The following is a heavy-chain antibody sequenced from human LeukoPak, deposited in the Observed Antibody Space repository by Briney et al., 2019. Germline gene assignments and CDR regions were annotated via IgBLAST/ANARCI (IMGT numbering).Heavy chain of an antibody. V-gene: IGHV1-18*01. CDR3: ARAEGPLGIAVVNRVWIDY. J-gene: IGHJ4*02. CDR1: GYTFTSYG. CDR2: FSAYNGDT. D-gene: IGHD3-22*01. Sequence: ASVKVSCKASGYTFTSYGISWVRQAPGQGLEWMGWFSAYNGDTNYAQKLQGRVTMTTDTSTSTAYMELRSLRSDDTAVYYCARAEGPLGIAVVNRVWIDYWGQGTLVTVSS.